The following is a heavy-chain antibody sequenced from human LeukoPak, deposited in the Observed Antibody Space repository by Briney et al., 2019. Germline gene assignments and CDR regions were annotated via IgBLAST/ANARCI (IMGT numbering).Heavy chain of an antibody. CDR3: ARVRYGLQSNFDY. D-gene: IGHD5-24*01. V-gene: IGHV4-34*01. Sequence: SETLSLTXAVYGGSFSGYYWSWIRQPPGKGLEWIGEINHSGSTNYNPSLKSRVTISVDTSKNQFSLKLSSVTAADTAVYYCARVRYGLQSNFDYWGQGTLVTVSS. CDR2: INHSGST. CDR1: GGSFSGYY. J-gene: IGHJ4*02.